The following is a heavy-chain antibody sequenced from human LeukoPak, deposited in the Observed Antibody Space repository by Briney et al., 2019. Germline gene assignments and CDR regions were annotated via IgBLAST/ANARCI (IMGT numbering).Heavy chain of an antibody. V-gene: IGHV3-30*01. D-gene: IGHD6-6*01. Sequence: GGSLRLSCAASGFTFSSYAMHWVRQAPGKGLEWVAVISYDGSNKYYADSVKGRFTISRDNSKNTLYLQMNSLRAEDTAVYYCARDRRVFGSSFSYFDYWGQGTLVTVSS. CDR3: ARDRRVFGSSFSYFDY. CDR2: ISYDGSNK. J-gene: IGHJ4*02. CDR1: GFTFSSYA.